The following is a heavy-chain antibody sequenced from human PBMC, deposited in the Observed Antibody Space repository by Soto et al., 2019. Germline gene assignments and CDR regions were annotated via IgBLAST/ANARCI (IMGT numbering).Heavy chain of an antibody. CDR1: GGSISSGDYY. V-gene: IGHV4-30-4*01. D-gene: IGHD3-10*01. CDR3: ARGVTMVRGVIIPWFDP. Sequence: SETLSLTCTVSGGSISSGDYYWSWIRQPPGKGLEWIGYIYYSGSTYYNPSLKSRVTISVDTSKNHFSLKLSSVTAADTAVYYCARGVTMVRGVIIPWFDPWGQGTLVTVSS. CDR2: IYYSGST. J-gene: IGHJ5*02.